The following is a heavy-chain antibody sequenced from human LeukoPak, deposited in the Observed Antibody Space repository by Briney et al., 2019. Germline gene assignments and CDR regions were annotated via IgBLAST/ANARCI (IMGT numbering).Heavy chain of an antibody. CDR1: GFTFSTYA. Sequence: GGSLRLSCAASGFTFSTYAVSWVRQAPGKGLEWVSTIRGGGDSTYYTDSVKGRFAISRDNSKNTLYLQMNSLRAEDTAVYYCAKEGTFRVGSMDVWGQGTTVTVSS. V-gene: IGHV3-23*01. CDR2: IRGGGDST. CDR3: AKEGTFRVGSMDV. D-gene: IGHD2/OR15-2a*01. J-gene: IGHJ6*02.